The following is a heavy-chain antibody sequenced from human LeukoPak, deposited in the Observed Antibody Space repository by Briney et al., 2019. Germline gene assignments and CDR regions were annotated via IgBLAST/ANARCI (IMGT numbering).Heavy chain of an antibody. J-gene: IGHJ4*02. CDR3: ARALGYCSGGSCSMIDY. Sequence: GRTLSLSCAASGVTFSSYAMHWVRQAPGKGLEWVAVISYDGSNKYYADSVKGRFTISRDNSKNTLYLQMNSLRAEDTAVYYCARALGYCSGGSCSMIDYWGQGTLVTVSS. D-gene: IGHD2-15*01. CDR2: ISYDGSNK. CDR1: GVTFSSYA. V-gene: IGHV3-30*04.